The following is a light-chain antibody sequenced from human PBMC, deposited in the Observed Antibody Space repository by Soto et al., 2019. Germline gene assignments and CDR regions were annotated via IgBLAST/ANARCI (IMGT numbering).Light chain of an antibody. CDR3: MEATHSPSA. V-gene: IGKV2-24*01. CDR2: KIS. Sequence: DIVLTQAPLSSPVTLGQPASISCRSSQSLVHSDGNTYLSWLHQRPGQPPRLLIYKISKRFSGVPDRCSGKGAGTDFTLTITRVEAEDVGGYYFMEATHSPSAFGQGTNVEIK. J-gene: IGKJ1*01. CDR1: QSLVHSDGNTY.